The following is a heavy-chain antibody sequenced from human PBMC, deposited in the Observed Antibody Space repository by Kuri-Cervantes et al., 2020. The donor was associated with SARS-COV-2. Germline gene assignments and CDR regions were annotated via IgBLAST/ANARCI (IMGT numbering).Heavy chain of an antibody. CDR3: AREQWLELDAFDI. V-gene: IGHV3-7*01. CDR1: GFSFSMYW. J-gene: IGHJ3*02. Sequence: LSLTCAASGFSFSMYWMSWVRQAPGKGLEWVANIKKDGSEKYYVDSVKGRFTISRDNAKDSLYLQMNSLRAEDTAVYYCAREQWLELDAFDIWGQGTMVTVSS. D-gene: IGHD6-19*01. CDR2: IKKDGSEK.